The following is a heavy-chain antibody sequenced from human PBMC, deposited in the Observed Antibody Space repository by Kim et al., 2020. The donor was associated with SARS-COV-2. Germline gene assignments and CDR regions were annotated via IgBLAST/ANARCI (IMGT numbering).Heavy chain of an antibody. V-gene: IGHV3-9*01. D-gene: IGHD3-16*01. CDR3: AKGRGTSYFYYFDY. J-gene: IGHJ4*02. Sequence: ADSVKGRFTISRDNAKNSLYLQMNSLRAEDTALYYCAKGRGTSYFYYFDYWGQGTLVTVSS.